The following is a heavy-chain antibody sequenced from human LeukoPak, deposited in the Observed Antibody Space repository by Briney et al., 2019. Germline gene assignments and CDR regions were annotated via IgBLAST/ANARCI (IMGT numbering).Heavy chain of an antibody. Sequence: GGSLRLSCAASGFTFGSYAMSWVRQAPGKGLEWVSGVTGSGDKTWYADSVRGRFTVSRDNSKDTLYLQMNSLRAEDTAVYYCTTDRGTYYDFWSGYYSHYYYYMDVWGKGTTVTVSS. CDR3: TTDRGTYYDFWSGYYSHYYYYMDV. CDR2: VTGSGDKT. CDR1: GFTFGSYA. D-gene: IGHD3-3*01. V-gene: IGHV3-23*01. J-gene: IGHJ6*03.